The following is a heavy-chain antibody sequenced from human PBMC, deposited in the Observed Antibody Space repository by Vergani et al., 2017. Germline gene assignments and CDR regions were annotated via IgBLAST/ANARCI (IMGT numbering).Heavy chain of an antibody. Sequence: EVQLVESGGGLVQPGGSLRLSCAASGFTFSSYWMSWVRQAPGKGLEWVANIKQDGSEKYYVDSVKGRFTISRDNAKNSLYLQMNSLRAEDTAVYYCARSAVQWELLPGYYFDYWGQGTLVTVSS. CDR3: ARSAVQWELLPGYYFDY. CDR2: IKQDGSEK. J-gene: IGHJ4*02. D-gene: IGHD1-26*01. CDR1: GFTFSSYW. V-gene: IGHV3-7*01.